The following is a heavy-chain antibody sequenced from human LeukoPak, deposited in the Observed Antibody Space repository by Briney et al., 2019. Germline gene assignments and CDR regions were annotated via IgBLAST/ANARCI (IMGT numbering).Heavy chain of an antibody. CDR1: GFTFSDYY. Sequence: GGSLRLSCAASGFTFSDYYLSWLRQAPGKGLECVSYITNSGSTIYYADSVKGRFTISRDNAKNSLYLQMNSLRAEDTAVYCCAREYCRSTSCYGYPDYWGQGTLVTVSS. J-gene: IGHJ4*02. CDR2: ITNSGSTI. CDR3: AREYCRSTSCYGYPDY. D-gene: IGHD2-2*01. V-gene: IGHV3-11*01.